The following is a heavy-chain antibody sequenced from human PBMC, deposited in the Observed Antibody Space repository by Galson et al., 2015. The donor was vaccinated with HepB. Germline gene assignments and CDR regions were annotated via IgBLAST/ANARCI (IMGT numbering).Heavy chain of an antibody. Sequence: QSGAEVKKPGESLTISCKGSGYSFTSYWIGWVRQMPGKGLEWMGIIYPGDSDTRYSPSFQGQVTISADKSISTAYLQWSSLKASDTAMYYCARHGGYDYPILYFDYWGQGTLVTVSS. CDR3: ARHGGYDYPILYFDY. V-gene: IGHV5-51*01. D-gene: IGHD5-12*01. CDR1: GYSFTSYW. J-gene: IGHJ4*02. CDR2: IYPGDSDT.